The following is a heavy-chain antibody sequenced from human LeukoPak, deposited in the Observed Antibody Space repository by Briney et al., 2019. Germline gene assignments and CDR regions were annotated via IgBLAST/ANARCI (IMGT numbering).Heavy chain of an antibody. Sequence: SQTLSLTCTVSGGSISSGNYYWSWIRQPAGKGLEWIGRVYTSGSTNYNPSLKSRVTISVDTPKDQFSLKLSSVTAADTAVYYGGGGGGHYDSSFYVFDYWGQGTLVTVSS. CDR1: GGSISSGNYY. CDR3: GGGGGHYDSSFYVFDY. V-gene: IGHV4-61*02. J-gene: IGHJ4*02. CDR2: VYTSGST. D-gene: IGHD3-22*01.